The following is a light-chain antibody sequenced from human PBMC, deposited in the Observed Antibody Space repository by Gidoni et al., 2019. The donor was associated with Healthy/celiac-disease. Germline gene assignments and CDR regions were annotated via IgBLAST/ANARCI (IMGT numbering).Light chain of an antibody. V-gene: IGLV1-47*02. CDR2: SNN. Sequence: SVLTQPPSAFGTPGQRVTIACSGSSSNIGSNYVYWYQQLPGTAPKLLIYSNNQRPSAVPYRFSGSKSGTSAALAISGLRSEDDADYYCAAWDDSLSGVVFGGGTKLTVL. CDR1: SSNIGSNY. CDR3: AAWDDSLSGVV. J-gene: IGLJ2*01.